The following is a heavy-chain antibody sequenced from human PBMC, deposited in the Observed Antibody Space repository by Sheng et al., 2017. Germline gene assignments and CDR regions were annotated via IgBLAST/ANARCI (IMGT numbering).Heavy chain of an antibody. CDR2: ISSSGSTI. V-gene: IGHV3-48*03. J-gene: IGHJ3*02. Sequence: EVQLVESGGGLVQPGGSLRLSCAASGFTFSSYEMNWVRQAPGKGLEWVSYISSSGSTIYYADSVKGRFTISRDNAKNSLYLQMNSLRAEDTAVYYCASRGKTRSGAFDIWGQGTMVTVSS. CDR3: ASRGKTRSGAFDI. CDR1: GFTFSSYE. D-gene: IGHD3-10*01.